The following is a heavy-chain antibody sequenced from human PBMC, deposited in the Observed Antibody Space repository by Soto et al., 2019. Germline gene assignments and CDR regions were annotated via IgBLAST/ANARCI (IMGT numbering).Heavy chain of an antibody. V-gene: IGHV1-69*01. Sequence: VQLVQSGAEVKKPGSSVKLSCKASGGTFNRYTISWVRQAPGQGLEWMGGLIPIFGTANYAQKFQGRVAIIAEESTSAAYMELRSLRSEDTAVYYCALWGFRDGNNSKYNYSGMDVWGQGTTVTVSS. CDR2: LIPIFGTA. J-gene: IGHJ6*02. CDR3: ALWGFRDGNNSKYNYSGMDV. D-gene: IGHD1-1*01. CDR1: GGTFNRYT.